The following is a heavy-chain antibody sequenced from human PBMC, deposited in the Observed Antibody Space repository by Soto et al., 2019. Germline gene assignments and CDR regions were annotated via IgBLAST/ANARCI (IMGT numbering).Heavy chain of an antibody. V-gene: IGHV3-23*01. Sequence: PGGSLRLSCAASGFTFSSYAMSWVRQAPGKGLEWVSTISGSDGRTYSTDSVKGRFTISRDNSKNTLYLQMNSLRAEDTAVYYCAKDQGYCSSTSCEMYRSYSYYYYGMDVWGQGSTVTVSS. CDR3: AKDQGYCSSTSCEMYRSYSYYYYGMDV. CDR1: GFTFSSYA. J-gene: IGHJ6*02. D-gene: IGHD2-2*01. CDR2: ISGSDGRT.